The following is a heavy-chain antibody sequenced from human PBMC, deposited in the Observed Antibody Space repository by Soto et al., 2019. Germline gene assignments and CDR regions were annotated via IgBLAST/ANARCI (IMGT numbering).Heavy chain of an antibody. Sequence: SGPTLVNPTQPLTLTCSFSGFSLSTSGVGVGWVRQPPGKALEWLALIYWSGDEHYRPSLKSRLTITKATSKNQVVLIMTDMGSMDTATYYCARGLATLPVFAFDVWGQGTTVTVSS. D-gene: IGHD6-6*01. CDR1: GFSLSTSGVG. CDR2: IYWSGDE. CDR3: ARGLATLPVFAFDV. J-gene: IGHJ3*01. V-gene: IGHV2-5*01.